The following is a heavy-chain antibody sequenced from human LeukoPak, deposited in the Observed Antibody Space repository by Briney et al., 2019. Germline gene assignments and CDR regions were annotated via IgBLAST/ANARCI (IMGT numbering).Heavy chain of an antibody. V-gene: IGHV4-39*01. Sequence: SETLSLTCTVSGGSISSSSYYWGWIRQPPGKGLEWIRSIYYSGSTYYNPSLKSRVTISVDTSKNQFSLKLSSVTAADTAVYYCARRSGYCSSTSCYTRVYYYYYMDVWGKGTTVTVSS. CDR2: IYYSGST. D-gene: IGHD2-2*02. CDR3: ARRSGYCSSTSCYTRVYYYYYMDV. J-gene: IGHJ6*03. CDR1: GGSISSSSYY.